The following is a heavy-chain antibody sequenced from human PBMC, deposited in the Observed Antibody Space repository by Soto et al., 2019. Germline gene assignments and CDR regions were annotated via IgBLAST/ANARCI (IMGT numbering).Heavy chain of an antibody. J-gene: IGHJ5*02. CDR1: GFTFSSYG. CDR2: ISYDGSNK. Sequence: GGSLRLSCAASGFTFSSYGMHWVRQAPGKGLEWVAVISYDGSNKYYADSVKGRFTISRDNSKNTLYLQMNSLRAEDTAMYYCAKEKRYSLFDPWGQGTLVTVSS. V-gene: IGHV3-30*18. D-gene: IGHD2-21*01. CDR3: AKEKRYSLFDP.